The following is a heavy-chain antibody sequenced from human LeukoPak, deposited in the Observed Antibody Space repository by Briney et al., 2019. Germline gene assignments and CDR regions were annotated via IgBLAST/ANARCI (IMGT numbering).Heavy chain of an antibody. V-gene: IGHV3-53*01. CDR3: ARVGDHFHWFLDL. Sequence: GGSLRLSCAASGFTVSTNYMNWVRQAPGKGLEWVSILYSGSDTYYADSVKGRFTISRDDSRNTLFLHMNSLKAEDTAMYYCARVGDHFHWFLDLWGRGTLVAVSS. CDR2: LYSGSDT. CDR1: GFTVSTNY. J-gene: IGHJ2*01. D-gene: IGHD2-21*01.